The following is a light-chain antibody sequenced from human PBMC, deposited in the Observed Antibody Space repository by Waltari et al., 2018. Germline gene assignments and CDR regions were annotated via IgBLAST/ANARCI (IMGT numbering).Light chain of an antibody. Sequence: QSVVTQPPSASGTPGQRVTISCSGATSNIGRNPVNWYQQLPGTSPKLLIYSDDPRPAGFPDRFSGSKSGTSASLAISGLQSEDEADYYCAAWDDSLNGVLFGGGTKLTVL. CDR1: TSNIGRNP. V-gene: IGLV1-44*01. J-gene: IGLJ2*01. CDR3: AAWDDSLNGVL. CDR2: SDD.